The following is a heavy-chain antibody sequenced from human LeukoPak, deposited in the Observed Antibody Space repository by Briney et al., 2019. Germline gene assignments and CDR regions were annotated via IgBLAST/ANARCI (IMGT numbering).Heavy chain of an antibody. CDR1: GFTFSSYW. CDR2: INSDGSSA. V-gene: IGHV3-74*01. CDR3: ARDDDYGDYFFDY. D-gene: IGHD4-17*01. Sequence: GSLRLSCAASGFTFSSYWMHWVRQAPGKGLVWVSRINSDGSSASYADSVKGRFTISRDNAKNALYLQMNSLRAEDTAVYYCARDDDYGDYFFDYWGQGTLVTVSS. J-gene: IGHJ4*02.